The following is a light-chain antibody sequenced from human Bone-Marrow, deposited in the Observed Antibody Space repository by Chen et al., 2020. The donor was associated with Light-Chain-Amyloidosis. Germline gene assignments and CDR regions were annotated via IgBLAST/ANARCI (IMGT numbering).Light chain of an antibody. Sequence: SYELTQPPSVSVSPGQTPRITCSGDDLPTKYAYWYQQKPGQAPVLVIHRDTERPSGISDRFSGSSSGTTATLTISGVQAEDEADYHCQSADSSGTYGVIFGGGTKLTVL. CDR1: DLPTKY. CDR3: QSADSSGTYGVI. V-gene: IGLV3-25*03. CDR2: RDT. J-gene: IGLJ2*01.